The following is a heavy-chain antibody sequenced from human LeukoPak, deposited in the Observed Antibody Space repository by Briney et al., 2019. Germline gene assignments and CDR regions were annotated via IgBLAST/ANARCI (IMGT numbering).Heavy chain of an antibody. D-gene: IGHD6-13*01. CDR3: ARVGAALQLVPTDAFDI. V-gene: IGHV3-21*01. CDR2: ISSSSSYI. J-gene: IGHJ3*02. Sequence: GGSLRLSCAASGFTFSSYSMNWVRQAPGKGLEWVSSISSSSSYIYYADSVKGRFTISRDNAKNSLYLQMNSLRAEDTAVYYCARVGAALQLVPTDAFDIWGQGTMVTVSS. CDR1: GFTFSSYS.